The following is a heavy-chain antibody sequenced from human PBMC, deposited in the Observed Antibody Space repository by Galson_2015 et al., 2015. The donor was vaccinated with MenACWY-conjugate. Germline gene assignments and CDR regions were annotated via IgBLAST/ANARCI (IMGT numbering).Heavy chain of an antibody. CDR3: ARVTGGYNWFDP. CDR1: GGSISSSNW. V-gene: IGHV4-4*02. Sequence: SETLSLTCAVSGGSISSSNWWSWVRQPPGKGLEWIGEIYHGGSTNYNPSLKSRVTISVDKSKNQFSLKLSSVTAADTAVYYCARVTGGYNWFDPWGQGTLVTVSS. D-gene: IGHD7-27*01. CDR2: IYHGGST. J-gene: IGHJ5*02.